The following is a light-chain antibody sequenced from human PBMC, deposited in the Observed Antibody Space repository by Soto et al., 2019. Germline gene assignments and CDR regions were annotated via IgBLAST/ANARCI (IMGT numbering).Light chain of an antibody. Sequence: QSALTQPASVSGSPGQSITISCTGTSSDVGGYDYVSWYQLHPGKAPKLMVFEVNNRPSGVSYRFSGSKSGNTASLTISGIQAEDEGDYYCGSITRSSTSVFGTGTKVTVL. CDR1: SSDVGGYDY. V-gene: IGLV2-14*01. J-gene: IGLJ1*01. CDR3: GSITRSSTSV. CDR2: EVN.